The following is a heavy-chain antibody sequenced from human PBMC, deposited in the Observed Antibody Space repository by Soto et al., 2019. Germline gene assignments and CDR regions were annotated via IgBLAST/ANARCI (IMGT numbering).Heavy chain of an antibody. D-gene: IGHD3-10*01. Sequence: GGSLRLSCAASGFTFSDYYMSWIRQAPGKGLEWVSYISSSGSTIYYADSVKGRFTISRDNAKNSLYLQMNSLRAEDTAVYYCARAPRDGQDVRWFDPWGQGTLVTVSS. V-gene: IGHV3-11*01. CDR1: GFTFSDYY. J-gene: IGHJ5*02. CDR3: ARAPRDGQDVRWFDP. CDR2: ISSSGSTI.